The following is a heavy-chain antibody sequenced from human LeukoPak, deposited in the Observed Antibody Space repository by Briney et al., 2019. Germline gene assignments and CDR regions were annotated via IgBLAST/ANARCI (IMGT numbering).Heavy chain of an antibody. CDR2: IKHDGSEK. CDR1: GFTFNTFW. Sequence: PGGSLRLSCAASGFTFNTFWMSWVRQAPGKGLEWVANIKHDGSEKYYVDSVKGRFTISRDNAKNSLYLQMSSLRADDTAVYYCARVEASGYDYGAFDYWGQGTPVTVSS. CDR3: ARVEASGYDYGAFDY. J-gene: IGHJ4*02. V-gene: IGHV3-7*01. D-gene: IGHD5-12*01.